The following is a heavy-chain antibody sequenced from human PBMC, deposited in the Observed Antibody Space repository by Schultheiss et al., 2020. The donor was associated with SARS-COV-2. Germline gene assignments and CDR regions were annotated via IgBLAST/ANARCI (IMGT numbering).Heavy chain of an antibody. CDR3: ARSGDGDYGDY. CDR1: GGSISSYY. CDR2: MYYNGSA. V-gene: IGHV4-59*13. J-gene: IGHJ4*02. Sequence: SQTLSLTCTVSGGSISSYYWSWIRQPPGKGLEWIGYMYYNGSANYNPSLKSRVTISVDTSKNQFSLKLSSVTAADTAVYYCARSGDGDYGDYWGQGTLVTVSS. D-gene: IGHD4-17*01.